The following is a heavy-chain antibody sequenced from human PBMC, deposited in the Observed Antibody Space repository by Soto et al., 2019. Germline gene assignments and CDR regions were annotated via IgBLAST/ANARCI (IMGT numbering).Heavy chain of an antibody. CDR1: GFTFSTYA. CDR3: ARDRPSPYCSSTSCSSYFDY. J-gene: IGHJ4*02. V-gene: IGHV3-30-3*01. D-gene: IGHD2-2*01. CDR2: ISYDGSNK. Sequence: PGGSLRLSCAASGFTFSTYAMQWARQAPGKGLEWVAVISYDGSNKYYADSVKGRFTISRDNSKNTLYLQMNSLRAEDTAVYYCARDRPSPYCSSTSCSSYFDYWGQGTLVTVSS.